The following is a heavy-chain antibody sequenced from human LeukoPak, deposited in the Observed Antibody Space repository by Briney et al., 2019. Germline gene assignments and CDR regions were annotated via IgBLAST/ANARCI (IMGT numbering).Heavy chain of an antibody. J-gene: IGHJ4*02. V-gene: IGHV3-64D*06. Sequence: GGSLRLSCSASGFTFSSSAMYWVRQAPGKGLEYVSAISSDGSSTFYADSVKGRFTISRDNSKNMLYLQMSSLRADDTAVYYCVKTLKYYGSGRGLFDSWGQGTLVTVS. CDR2: ISSDGSST. CDR3: VKTLKYYGSGRGLFDS. CDR1: GFTFSSSA. D-gene: IGHD3-10*01.